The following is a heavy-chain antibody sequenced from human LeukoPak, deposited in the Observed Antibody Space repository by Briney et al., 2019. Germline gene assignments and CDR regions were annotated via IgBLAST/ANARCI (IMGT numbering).Heavy chain of an antibody. CDR3: ARDPYYDILTGYYSAYYFAY. CDR1: GYTFTSYG. J-gene: IGHJ4*02. Sequence: SVKPSCKASGYTFTSYGISWVRQAPGQGLEWMGWISAYNGNTNYAQRLQGRVTMTTDTSTSTAYMELRSLRSDDTAVYYCARDPYYDILTGYYSAYYFAYWGQGTLVTVSS. V-gene: IGHV1-18*01. CDR2: ISAYNGNT. D-gene: IGHD3-9*01.